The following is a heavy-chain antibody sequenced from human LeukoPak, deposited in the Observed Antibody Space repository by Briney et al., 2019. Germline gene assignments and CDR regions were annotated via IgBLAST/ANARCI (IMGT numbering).Heavy chain of an antibody. CDR1: GFTFSSYS. CDR3: AREKYYYGSGSYFGPDY. V-gene: IGHV3-48*04. D-gene: IGHD3-10*01. CDR2: ISSSSSTI. J-gene: IGHJ4*02. Sequence: PGGSLRLSCAASGFTFSSYSMNWVRQAPGKGLEWVSYISSSSSTIYYADSVKGRFTISRDNAKNSLYLQMNSLGAEDTAVYYCAREKYYYGSGSYFGPDYWGQGTLDTVSS.